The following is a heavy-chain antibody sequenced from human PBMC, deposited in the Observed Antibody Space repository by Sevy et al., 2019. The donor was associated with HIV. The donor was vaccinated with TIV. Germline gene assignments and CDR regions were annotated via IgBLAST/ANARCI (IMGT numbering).Heavy chain of an antibody. Sequence: ASVKVSCKVSGYTLTELSMHWVRQPPGKGLEWMGRFDPEDGETIYAQKFLGRLTMTEDTSTDTAYMDLSSLRSEDTAVYYCATEDITMIPYGLDVWGQGTTVTDSS. V-gene: IGHV1-24*01. CDR1: GYTLTELS. CDR3: ATEDITMIPYGLDV. CDR2: FDPEDGET. D-gene: IGHD3-22*01. J-gene: IGHJ6*02.